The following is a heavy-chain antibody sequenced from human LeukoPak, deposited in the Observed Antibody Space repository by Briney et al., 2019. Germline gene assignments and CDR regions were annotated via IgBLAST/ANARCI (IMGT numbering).Heavy chain of an antibody. CDR1: GDSVSSNSAA. Sequence: SQTLSLTCAISGDSVSSNSAAWNWIRQSPPRGLEWLGRTYYKSKWYNDYAVSVKSRITINPDTSKNQFSLQLNSVTPEDTAVYYCARDSLLWFGELLSVFDYWGQGTLVTVSS. J-gene: IGHJ4*02. CDR2: TYYKSKWYN. CDR3: ARDSLLWFGELLSVFDY. D-gene: IGHD3-10*01. V-gene: IGHV6-1*01.